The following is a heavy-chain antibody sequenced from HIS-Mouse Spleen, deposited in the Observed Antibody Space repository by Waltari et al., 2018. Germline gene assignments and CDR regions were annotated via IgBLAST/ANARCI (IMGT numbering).Heavy chain of an antibody. CDR1: GFSLSNARMG. D-gene: IGHD3-3*01. CDR3: ARVLRFLEWPSVGDY. V-gene: IGHV2-26*01. CDR2: IFSNDEK. J-gene: IGHJ4*02. Sequence: QVTLKESGPVLVKPTETLTLTCTVSGFSLSNARMGVSWIRQPPGKALEWLTHIFSNDEKSYSTTLNSRLTISKGISKSQVVLTMTNMDPVDTATYYCARVLRFLEWPSVGDYWGQGTLVTVSS.